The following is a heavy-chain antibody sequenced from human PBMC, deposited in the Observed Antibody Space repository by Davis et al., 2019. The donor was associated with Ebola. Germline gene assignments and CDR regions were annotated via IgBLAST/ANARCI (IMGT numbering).Heavy chain of an antibody. D-gene: IGHD4-23*01. V-gene: IGHV4-31*03. CDR1: GVSISSGGYY. CDR3: ARDNYGGNSLYYYYYYMDV. J-gene: IGHJ6*03. CDR2: IYYSGST. Sequence: SETLSLTCTVSGVSISSGGYYWSWIRQHPGKGLEWIGYIYYSGSTYYNPSLNSRSTISQDTSKNQFSLKLNSVTAADTAVYYCARDNYGGNSLYYYYYYMDVWGKGTTVTVSS.